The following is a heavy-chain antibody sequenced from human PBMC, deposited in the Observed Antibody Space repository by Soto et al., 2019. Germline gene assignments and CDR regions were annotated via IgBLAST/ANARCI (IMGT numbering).Heavy chain of an antibody. D-gene: IGHD2-15*01. V-gene: IGHV1-69*13. Sequence: SVKVSCKASGGTFSSYAISWVREAPGQGLEWMGGIIPIFGTANYAQKFQGRVTITADESTSTAYMELSSLRSEDTAVYYCATGIVVVVAATHYYYYGMDVWGQGTTVTVSS. CDR1: GGTFSSYA. J-gene: IGHJ6*02. CDR2: IIPIFGTA. CDR3: ATGIVVVVAATHYYYYGMDV.